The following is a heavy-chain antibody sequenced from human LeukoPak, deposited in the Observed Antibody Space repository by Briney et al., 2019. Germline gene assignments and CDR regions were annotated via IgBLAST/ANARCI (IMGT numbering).Heavy chain of an antibody. V-gene: IGHV4-39*07. J-gene: IGHJ4*02. CDR3: ARVDAAKPGYYFDY. CDR2: IYYSGST. D-gene: IGHD5-18*01. CDR1: GGSISSSSYY. Sequence: SETLSLTCTVSGGSISSSSYYRGWIRQPPGKGLEWIVSIYYSGSTYYNPSLKSRVTISVDTSKNQFSLKLSSVTAADTAVYYCARVDAAKPGYYFDYWGQGTLVTVSS.